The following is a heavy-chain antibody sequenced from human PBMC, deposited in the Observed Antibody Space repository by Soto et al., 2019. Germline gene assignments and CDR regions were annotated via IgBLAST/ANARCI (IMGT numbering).Heavy chain of an antibody. CDR3: ARAGWELPAYYYYGMDV. D-gene: IGHD1-26*01. Sequence: SQTLSLTGAISGDSVSSNIAAWNWIRQSPSRGLEWLGRTYYRSKWYNDYAVSVKSRITTNPDTSKNQFSLQLNSVTPEDTAVYSCARAGWELPAYYYYGMDVWGQGTTVTVSS. V-gene: IGHV6-1*01. CDR2: TYYRSKWYN. CDR1: GDSVSSNIAA. J-gene: IGHJ6*02.